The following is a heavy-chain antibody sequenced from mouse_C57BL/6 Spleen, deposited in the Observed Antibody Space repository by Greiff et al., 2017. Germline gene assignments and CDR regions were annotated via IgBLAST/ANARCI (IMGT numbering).Heavy chain of an antibody. CDR2: IYPGSGST. Sequence: SCSSYWITWVKQRPGQGLEWIGDIYPGSGSTNYNEKFKSKATLTVDTSSSTAYMQLSSLTSEDSAVYYCARETPGYFDVWGTGTTVTVSS. CDR1: SCSSYW. V-gene: IGHV1-55*01. J-gene: IGHJ1*03. CDR3: ARETPGYFDV.